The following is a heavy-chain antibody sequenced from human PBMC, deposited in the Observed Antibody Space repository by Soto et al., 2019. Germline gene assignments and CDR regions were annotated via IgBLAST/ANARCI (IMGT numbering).Heavy chain of an antibody. CDR3: VRRGCSGGVCYGSDS. CDR1: GFSLTTSGVG. V-gene: IGHV2-5*05. CDR2: TYWDDDK. J-gene: IGHJ4*02. Sequence: QITLKESGPTLVKPTQTLTLTCTFSGFSLTTSGVGVGWIRQSPGKTLEWLGLTYWDDDKRYGPSLKTRLSISGVPSEIRVVLTMPSMAPVDTGTYCCVRRGCSGGVCYGSDSWGQGTLVTVSS. D-gene: IGHD2-8*02.